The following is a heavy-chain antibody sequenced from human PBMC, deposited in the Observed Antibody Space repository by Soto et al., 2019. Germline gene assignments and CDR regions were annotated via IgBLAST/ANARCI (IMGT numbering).Heavy chain of an antibody. CDR2: IYPGDCDT. V-gene: IGHV5-51*01. D-gene: IGHD4-17*01. Sequence: PGESLKTSCKGSCYSFSYNWIGWVRPMPGKGVGWVGIIYPGDCDTRYTPFFEGQVTFSADRFISTAYLQWARLKDSDTGIYYCPRKSDYASYHYYGIDLWGQGTTVTVSS. J-gene: IGHJ6*02. CDR3: PRKSDYASYHYYGIDL. CDR1: CYSFSYNW.